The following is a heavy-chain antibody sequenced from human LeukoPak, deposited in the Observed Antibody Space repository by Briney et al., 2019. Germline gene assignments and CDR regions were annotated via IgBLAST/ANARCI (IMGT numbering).Heavy chain of an antibody. D-gene: IGHD6-13*01. CDR2: ISYDGSNK. J-gene: IGHJ4*02. CDR1: GFTFSSYG. V-gene: IGHV3-30*03. Sequence: GGSLRLSCAASGFTFSSYGMHWVRQAPGKGLEWVAVISYDGSNKYYADSVKGRFTISRDNSTNTLYLQMNSLRAEDTAVYYCARQQQLVPLTDYWGQGTLVTVSS. CDR3: ARQQQLVPLTDY.